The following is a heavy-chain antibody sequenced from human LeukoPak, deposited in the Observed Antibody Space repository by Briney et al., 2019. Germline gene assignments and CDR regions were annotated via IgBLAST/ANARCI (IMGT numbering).Heavy chain of an antibody. V-gene: IGHV1-3*01. Sequence: GASVKVSCKASGYTFTSYAIHWVRQAPGQRLEWMGWINAGNGNTKYSQKFQGRDTITRDTSASTAYMELSSLRSEDTAVYYCARESSSGWFEYYYYGMDVWGQGTTVTVSS. CDR2: INAGNGNT. CDR1: GYTFTSYA. J-gene: IGHJ6*02. D-gene: IGHD6-19*01. CDR3: ARESSSGWFEYYYYGMDV.